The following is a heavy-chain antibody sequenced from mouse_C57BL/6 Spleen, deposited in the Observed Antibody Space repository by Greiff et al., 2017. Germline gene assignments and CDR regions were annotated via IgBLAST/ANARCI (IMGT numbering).Heavy chain of an antibody. CDR3: AGYYGSYEYFDV. D-gene: IGHD1-1*01. V-gene: IGHV1-75*01. CDR2: IFPGSGST. CDR1: GYTFTDYY. Sequence: VQRVESGPELVKPGASVKISCKASGYTFTDYYINWVKQRPGQGLEWIGWIFPGSGSTYYNEKFKGKATLTVDKSSSTAYMLLSSLTSEDSAVYFCAGYYGSYEYFDVWGTGTTVTVSS. J-gene: IGHJ1*03.